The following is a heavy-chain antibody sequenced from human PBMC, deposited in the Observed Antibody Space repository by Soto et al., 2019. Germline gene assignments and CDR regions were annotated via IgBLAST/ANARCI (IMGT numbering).Heavy chain of an antibody. J-gene: IGHJ3*02. V-gene: IGHV4-31*03. CDR3: ARARLRAVYAFDI. CDR1: GGSVSSDAYY. D-gene: IGHD5-12*01. CDR2: IYYSGST. Sequence: PSETLSLTCTVSGGSVSSDAYYWTWIRQRPGKGLEWIGYIYYSGSTYYSPSLKSRLSISLGTSKNPFSLRLSSVTAADTAMYYCARARLRAVYAFDIWGQGTMVTVSS.